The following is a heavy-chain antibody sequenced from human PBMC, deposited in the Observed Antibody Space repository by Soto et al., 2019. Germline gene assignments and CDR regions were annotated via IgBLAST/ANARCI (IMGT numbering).Heavy chain of an antibody. CDR1: GGSISNFY. Sequence: PSETLSLTCTVSGGSISNFYWSRIRQPPGKGLEWIGYVYYTGSTSYNPSLKRRVTFSADSSRGQFSLRLNSVTAADTAVYYCARTVLGPDLLADSFVDYYYYMDVWGQGTKVTVSS. D-gene: IGHD3-9*01. CDR2: VYYTGST. V-gene: IGHV4-59*08. CDR3: ARTVLGPDLLADSFVDYYYYMDV. J-gene: IGHJ6*03.